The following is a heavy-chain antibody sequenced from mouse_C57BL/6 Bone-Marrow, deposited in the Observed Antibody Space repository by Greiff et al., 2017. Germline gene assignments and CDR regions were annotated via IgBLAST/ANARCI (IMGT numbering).Heavy chain of an antibody. CDR2: IDPSDSYT. D-gene: IGHD1-1*01. CDR3: ASLYYYGSTRFDY. CDR1: GYTFTSYW. V-gene: IGHV1-69*01. Sequence: VKLQQSGAELVMPGASVKLSCKASGYTFTSYWMHWVQQRPGQGLEWIGEIDPSDSYTNYNQKFKGKSTLTVDKSSSTAYMQLSSLTSEDSAVYYCASLYYYGSTRFDYWGQGTTLTVSS. J-gene: IGHJ2*01.